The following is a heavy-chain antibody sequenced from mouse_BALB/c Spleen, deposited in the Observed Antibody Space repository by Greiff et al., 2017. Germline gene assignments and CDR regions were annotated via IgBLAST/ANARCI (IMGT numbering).Heavy chain of an antibody. CDR2: ISSGGST. CDR3: AREEAYYRSWFAY. CDR1: GFTFSSYA. Sequence: EVKLMESGGGLVKPGGSLKLSCAASGFTFSSYAMSWVRQTPEKRLEWVASISSGGSTYYPDSVKGRFTISRDNARNILYLQMSSLRSEDTAMYYCAREEAYYRSWFAYWGQGTLVTVSA. J-gene: IGHJ3*01. V-gene: IGHV5-6-5*01. D-gene: IGHD2-14*01.